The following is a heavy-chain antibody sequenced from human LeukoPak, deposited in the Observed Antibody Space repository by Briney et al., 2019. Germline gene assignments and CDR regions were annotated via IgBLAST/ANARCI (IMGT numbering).Heavy chain of an antibody. CDR1: GFTFSFYE. Sequence: GGSLRLSCAASGFTFSFYEMNWVRQAPGKGLEWVSYISSSGSTIYYADSVKGRFTISRDNAKNSLYLQMNSLRAEDTAVYYCAELGITMIGGVWGKGTTVTISS. V-gene: IGHV3-48*03. CDR2: ISSSGSTI. CDR3: AELGITMIGGV. D-gene: IGHD3-10*02. J-gene: IGHJ6*04.